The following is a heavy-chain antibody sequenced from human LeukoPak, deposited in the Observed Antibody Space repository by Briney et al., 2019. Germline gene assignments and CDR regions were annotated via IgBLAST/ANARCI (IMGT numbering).Heavy chain of an antibody. V-gene: IGHV3-64D*06. D-gene: IGHD4-17*01. CDR2: ISSNGGST. CDR1: GFTLSTHA. Sequence: PGGSLRLSCSASGFTLSTHAMYWVRQAPGKGLEYVSGISSNGGSTNYADSVKGRFTISRDNSKNTLYLQMSSLRAEDTAVYYCVKSDRPDYADFGLGSWGQGTLVTVSS. J-gene: IGHJ5*02. CDR3: VKSDRPDYADFGLGS.